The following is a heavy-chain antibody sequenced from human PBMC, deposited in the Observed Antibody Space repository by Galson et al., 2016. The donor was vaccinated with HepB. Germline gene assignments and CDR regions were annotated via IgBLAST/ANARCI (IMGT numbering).Heavy chain of an antibody. CDR2: IIPIFGTT. CDR3: AREGVGIAGAATAFDY. J-gene: IGHJ4*02. V-gene: IGHV1-69*08. Sequence: SVKVSCKASGGTFSTYTISWVRQAPGHGLEWMGRIIPIFGTTNYAQTFKGRFTITADKSTSTAYMELSSLRAEDTAVYYCAREGVGIAGAATAFDYWGQGTLVTVSS. D-gene: IGHD6-19*01. CDR1: GGTFSTYT.